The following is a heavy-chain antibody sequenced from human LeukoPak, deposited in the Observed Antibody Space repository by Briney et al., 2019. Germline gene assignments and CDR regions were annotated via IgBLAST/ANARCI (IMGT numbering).Heavy chain of an antibody. CDR2: ISVGGNTV. J-gene: IGHJ5*02. D-gene: IGHD3-16*01. CDR1: GFTFSDYY. Sequence: PGGSLRLSCTASGFTFSDYYMSWIRQAPGKGLEWLSYISVGGNTVSYAESVKGRFIISRDNAKNSVFLQIDGLRVEDTAMYYCARDRQFRLHDPWGQGILVTVSS. CDR3: ARDRQFRLHDP. V-gene: IGHV3-11*01.